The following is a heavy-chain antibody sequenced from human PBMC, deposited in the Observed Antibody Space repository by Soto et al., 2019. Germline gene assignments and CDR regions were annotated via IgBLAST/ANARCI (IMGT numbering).Heavy chain of an antibody. D-gene: IGHD5-18*01. Sequence: QVQLVESGGGVVQPGRSLRLSCAASGFTFSSYGMHWVRQAPGKGLEWVAVISYDGSNKYYADSVKGRFTISRDNSKNTLYLQMNSLRAEDTAVYYCVNSYGSPVDYYYYGMDVWGQGTTVTVSS. V-gene: IGHV3-30*03. CDR2: ISYDGSNK. CDR3: VNSYGSPVDYYYYGMDV. J-gene: IGHJ6*02. CDR1: GFTFSSYG.